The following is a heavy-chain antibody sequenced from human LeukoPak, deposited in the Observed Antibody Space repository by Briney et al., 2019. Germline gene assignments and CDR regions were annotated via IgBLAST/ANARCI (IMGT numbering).Heavy chain of an antibody. CDR2: INPNSGGI. D-gene: IGHD6-13*01. V-gene: IGHV1-2*06. Sequence: ASVKVSCKASGYSFTGYYIHWVRQAPGQGLEWIGRINPNSGGINYAQKFQGRVTMTRDTSISTAYMDLSSLRSDDTAVYYCAREVGGSSNWYFDYWGQGTLVTVSS. J-gene: IGHJ4*02. CDR1: GYSFTGYY. CDR3: AREVGGSSNWYFDY.